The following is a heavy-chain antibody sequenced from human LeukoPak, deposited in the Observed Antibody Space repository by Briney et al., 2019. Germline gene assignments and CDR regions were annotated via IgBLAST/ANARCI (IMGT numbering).Heavy chain of an antibody. CDR3: ARAGVAATWARFDP. J-gene: IGHJ5*02. V-gene: IGHV1-18*01. CDR2: ISAYNGNT. CDR1: GYTFTSYG. Sequence: GASVKVSCKASGYTFTSYGISWVRQAPGQGLEWMGWISAYNGNTNYAQKLQGRVTMATNTSTSTAYMELRSLRSDDTAVYYCARAGVAATWARFDPWGQGTLVTVSS. D-gene: IGHD2-15*01.